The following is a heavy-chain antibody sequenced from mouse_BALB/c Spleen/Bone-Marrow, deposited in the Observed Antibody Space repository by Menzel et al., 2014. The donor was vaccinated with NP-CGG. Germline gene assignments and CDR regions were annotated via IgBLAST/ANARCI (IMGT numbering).Heavy chain of an antibody. Sequence: VKLMESGPGLVAPSQSLSITCTVSGFSLTSYGVHWVRQPPGKVLEWLGVIWAGGSTNYSSALMSRLSISKDNSKSQVFLKMNSLQTDDTAMYYCARGSYYEGAMDYWGQGTSVTVSS. CDR3: ARGSYYEGAMDY. V-gene: IGHV2-9*02. CDR2: IWAGGST. D-gene: IGHD1-1*01. CDR1: GFSLTSYG. J-gene: IGHJ4*01.